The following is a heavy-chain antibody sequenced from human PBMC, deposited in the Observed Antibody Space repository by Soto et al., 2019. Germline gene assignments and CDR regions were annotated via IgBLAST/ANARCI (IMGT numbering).Heavy chain of an antibody. CDR2: IYHSVST. CDR3: ARDSRERGPQLVGQLDY. Sequence: TLSLTCAVSGGSISSGGYSWSWIRQPPGKGLEWIAYIYHSVSTYYNPSLKSRVTISVDTPKNQFSLTLNSVTAADTAVYYCARDSRERGPQLVGQLDYWGQGAQVTVSS. CDR1: GGSISSGGYS. V-gene: IGHV4-30-2*01. J-gene: IGHJ4*02. D-gene: IGHD6-13*01.